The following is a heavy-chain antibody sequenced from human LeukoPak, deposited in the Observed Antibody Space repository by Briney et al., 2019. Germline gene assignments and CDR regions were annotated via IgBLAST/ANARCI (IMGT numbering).Heavy chain of an antibody. J-gene: IGHJ4*02. D-gene: IGHD3-22*01. CDR3: AKGSYYDSSGSFYFDY. Sequence: GGSLRLSCAGSGFIFNNYAMHWVRQPPGKGLEWVSGISWNSGSIDYADSVKGRFTISRDNAKNTLYVQVNSLGTEDTAAYYCAKGSYYDSSGSFYFDYWGQGTLVTVSS. CDR2: ISWNSGSI. V-gene: IGHV3-9*01. CDR1: GFIFNNYA.